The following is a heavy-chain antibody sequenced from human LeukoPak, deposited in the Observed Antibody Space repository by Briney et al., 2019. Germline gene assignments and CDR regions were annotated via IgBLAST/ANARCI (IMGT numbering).Heavy chain of an antibody. CDR1: GFTFSSYA. D-gene: IGHD4-17*01. Sequence: GGSLRLSCAASGFTFSSYAMSWVRQAPGKGLEWVSAISGSGGSTYYADSVKGRFTISRDNSKNTLYLQMNSLRAEGTAVYYCAKDPSPYGDYSYWGQGTLVTVSS. V-gene: IGHV3-23*01. CDR2: ISGSGGST. CDR3: AKDPSPYGDYSY. J-gene: IGHJ4*02.